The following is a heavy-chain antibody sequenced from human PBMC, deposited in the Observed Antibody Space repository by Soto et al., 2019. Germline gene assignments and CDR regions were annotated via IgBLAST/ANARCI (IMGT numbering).Heavy chain of an antibody. D-gene: IGHD3-22*01. J-gene: IGHJ5*02. CDR2: IYYSGST. V-gene: IGHV4-31*03. CDR1: GGSISSGGYY. CDR3: ARDQNYYDSSGYYSRWFDP. Sequence: SETLSLTCTVSGGSISSGGYYWSWIRQHPGKGLEWIGYIYYSGSTYYNPSLKSRVTISVDTSKNQFSLKLSSVTVADTAVYYCARDQNYYDSSGYYSRWFDPWGQGTLVTVSS.